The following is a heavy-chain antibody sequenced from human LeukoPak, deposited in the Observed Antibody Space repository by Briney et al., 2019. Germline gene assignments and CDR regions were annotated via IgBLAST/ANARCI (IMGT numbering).Heavy chain of an antibody. Sequence: GGSLRLSCAASGFTFSSYSMNWVRQAPGKGLEWVSYISSSSSYTNYADSVKGRFTISRDNAKNSLYLQMNSLRAEDTAVYYCALWLRIYANNWGQGTLVTVSS. D-gene: IGHD6-19*01. V-gene: IGHV3-21*05. J-gene: IGHJ4*02. CDR3: ALWLRIYANN. CDR1: GFTFSSYS. CDR2: ISSSSSYT.